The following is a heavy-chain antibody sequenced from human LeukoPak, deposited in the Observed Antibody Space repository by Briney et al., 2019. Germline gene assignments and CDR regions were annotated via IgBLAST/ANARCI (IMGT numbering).Heavy chain of an antibody. Sequence: SEALSLTCALPGGSISSTSYYWAWIRQPPGRGLEWIVSIYYSGSTYQNPSLKSRVTLSVDTSRNQFSLKLSSVDAADTAVYYCAKAGVRYFDSSGLYAFDFWGQGTTVTVSS. J-gene: IGHJ3*01. CDR2: IYYSGST. D-gene: IGHD3-22*01. CDR3: AKAGVRYFDSSGLYAFDF. CDR1: GGSISSTSYY. V-gene: IGHV4-39*01.